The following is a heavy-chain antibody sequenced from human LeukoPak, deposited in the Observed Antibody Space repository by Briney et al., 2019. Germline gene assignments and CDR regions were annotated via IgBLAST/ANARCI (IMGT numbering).Heavy chain of an antibody. J-gene: IGHJ5*02. CDR3: ARGRLLWFGVNWFDP. CDR2: IYYSGST. CDR1: GGSISSGGHY. V-gene: IGHV4-31*03. Sequence: SQTLSLTCTVSGGSISSGGHYWSWIRQHPGKGLEWIGYIYYSGSTYYNPSLKSRVTTSVDTSKNQFSLKLSSVTAADTAVYYCARGRLLWFGVNWFDPWGQGTLVTVSS. D-gene: IGHD3-10*01.